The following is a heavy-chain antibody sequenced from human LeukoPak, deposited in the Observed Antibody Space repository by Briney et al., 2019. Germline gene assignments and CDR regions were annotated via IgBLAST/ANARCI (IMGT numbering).Heavy chain of an antibody. V-gene: IGHV1-2*02. CDR3: ARDLRCGHRLCGFDY. CDR2: INPNSGGT. CDR1: GYTFTGYY. Sequence: GASVTVSCKASGYTFTGYYMHWVRQAPGQGLEWMGWINPNSGGTNYAQKFQGRVTMTRDTSISTAYMELSRLRSDDTAVYYCARDLRCGHRLCGFDYWGQGTLVTVSS. D-gene: IGHD3-10*02. J-gene: IGHJ4*02.